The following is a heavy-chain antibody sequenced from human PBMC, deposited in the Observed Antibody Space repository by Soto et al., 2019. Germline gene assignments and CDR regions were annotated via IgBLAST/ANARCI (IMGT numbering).Heavy chain of an antibody. CDR3: AKSLLPGYSQVNWFDP. D-gene: IGHD2-15*01. J-gene: IGHJ5*02. CDR2: ISGSGGST. V-gene: IGHV3-23*01. Sequence: PGGSLRLSCAASGFTFSSYAMSWVRQAPGKGLERVSAISGSGGSTYYADSVKGRFTISRDNSKNTLYLQMNSLRAEDTAVYYCAKSLLPGYSQVNWFDPWGQGTLVTVSS. CDR1: GFTFSSYA.